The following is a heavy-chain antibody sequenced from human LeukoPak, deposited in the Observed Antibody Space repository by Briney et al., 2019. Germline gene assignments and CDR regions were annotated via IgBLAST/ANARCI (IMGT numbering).Heavy chain of an antibody. D-gene: IGHD2-21*02. CDR3: ARIVEYCGGDCRAFDI. CDR2: IYYSGST. V-gene: IGHV4-59*08. J-gene: IGHJ3*02. CDR1: GGSISSYY. Sequence: SETLSLTCTVSGGSISSYYWSWIRQPPGKGLEWIGYIYYSGSTNYNPSLKSRVTISVDTSKNQFSLKLSSVTAADTAVYYCARIVEYCGGDCRAFDIWGQGTMVTVSS.